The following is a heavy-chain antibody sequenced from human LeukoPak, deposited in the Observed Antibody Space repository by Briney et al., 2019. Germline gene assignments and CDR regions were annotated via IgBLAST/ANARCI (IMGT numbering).Heavy chain of an antibody. CDR3: AREHYYYYMDV. V-gene: IGHV4-4*09. Sequence: SETLSLTCTVSGGSISSYYWSWIRQPPGKGLEWIGYIYTSGSTNYNPSLKSRVTISVDTSKNQFSLKPSSVTAADTAVYYCAREHYYYYMDVWGKGTTVTVSS. CDR1: GGSISSYY. J-gene: IGHJ6*03. CDR2: IYTSGST.